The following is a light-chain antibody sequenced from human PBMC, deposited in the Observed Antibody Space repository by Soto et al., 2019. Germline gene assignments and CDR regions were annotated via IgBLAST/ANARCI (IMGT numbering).Light chain of an antibody. V-gene: IGKV1-9*01. J-gene: IGKJ1*01. Sequence: DIQLTQSPSFLSACVRDRVTITCRASQGISTYLAWYQQKPGKAPTLLIYAASTLQSGVPSRFSCSGSGTEFTLTISSLQPEDFATYYCQQLNTYPRTFGQGTKVEIK. CDR2: AAS. CDR1: QGISTY. CDR3: QQLNTYPRT.